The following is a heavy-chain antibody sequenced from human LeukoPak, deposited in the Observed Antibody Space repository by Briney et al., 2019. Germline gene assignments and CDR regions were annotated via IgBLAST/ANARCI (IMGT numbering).Heavy chain of an antibody. CDR3: ARVYRDSYGQN. CDR1: GYTFTNYG. V-gene: IGHV1-18*04. J-gene: IGHJ4*02. Sequence: GTSVKVSCKASGYTFTNYGISWVRQAPGQGLEWMGWISAYNGNTNYAQKLQGRVTMTTETSTSTAYMELRSPTSDDTAVYYCARVYRDSYGQNWGQGTLSPSPQ. D-gene: IGHD5-18*01. CDR2: ISAYNGNT.